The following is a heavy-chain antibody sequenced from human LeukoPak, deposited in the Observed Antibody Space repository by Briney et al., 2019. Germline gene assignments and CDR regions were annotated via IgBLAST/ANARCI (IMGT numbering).Heavy chain of an antibody. CDR3: AKYSSSWYFHDAFDI. CDR1: GYSFTSYW. V-gene: IGHV5-51*01. D-gene: IGHD6-13*01. CDR2: IYPGDSDT. Sequence: GESLKISCKGSGYSFTSYWIGWVRQLPGKGLEWMGIIYPGDSDTRYSPSFQGQVTISADKSISTAYLQWSSLKASDTAMYYCAKYSSSWYFHDAFDIWGQGTMVTVSS. J-gene: IGHJ3*02.